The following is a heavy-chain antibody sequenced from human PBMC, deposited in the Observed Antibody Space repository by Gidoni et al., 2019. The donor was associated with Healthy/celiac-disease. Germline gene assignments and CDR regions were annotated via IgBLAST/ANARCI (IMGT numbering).Heavy chain of an antibody. CDR1: GFTFSSDS. CDR2: ISSSSSYI. Sequence: EVQLVESGGGLVKPGGSLRLSCAASGFTFSSDSMNWVRQAPGKGLEWVSSISSSSSYIYYADSVKGRFTISRDNAKNSLYLQMNSLRAEDTAVYYCARDGSQYYDILTGLNWFDPWGQGTLVTVSS. CDR3: ARDGSQYYDILTGLNWFDP. D-gene: IGHD3-9*01. J-gene: IGHJ5*02. V-gene: IGHV3-21*01.